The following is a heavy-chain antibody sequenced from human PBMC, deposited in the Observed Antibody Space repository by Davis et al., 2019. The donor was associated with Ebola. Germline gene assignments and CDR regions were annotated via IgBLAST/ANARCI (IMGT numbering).Heavy chain of an antibody. D-gene: IGHD1-26*01. CDR1: GFQFEHYT. J-gene: IGHJ4*02. V-gene: IGHV3-23*01. Sequence: GESLKISCVASGFQFEHYTMSWVRQAPGKGLEWVAAIGGSGGSTYYADSVKGRFTISRDNSKSSLYLQMHTLRVDDTAVYYCAKDSTAGALGGYWGQGTLVTVSS. CDR2: IGGSGGST. CDR3: AKDSTAGALGGY.